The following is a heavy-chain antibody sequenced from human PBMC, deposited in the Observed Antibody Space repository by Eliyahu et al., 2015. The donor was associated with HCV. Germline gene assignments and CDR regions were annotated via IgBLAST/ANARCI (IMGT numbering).Heavy chain of an antibody. CDR1: GYTFTXYD. CDR2: MNPNSGNT. D-gene: IGHD4-23*01. V-gene: IGHV1-8*01. Sequence: QVQLVQSGAEVKKPGXSVKVSCXASGYTFTXYDXNWVRQATGQGLEWMGWMNPNSGNTGYAQKFQGRVTMTRNTSISTAYMELSSLRSEDTAVYYCARGNSPHYGMDVWGKGTTVTVSS. J-gene: IGHJ6*04. CDR3: ARGNSPHYGMDV.